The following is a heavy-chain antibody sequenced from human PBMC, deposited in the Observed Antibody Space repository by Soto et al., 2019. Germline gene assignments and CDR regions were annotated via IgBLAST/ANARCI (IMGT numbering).Heavy chain of an antibody. CDR2: IIPFSGTV. J-gene: IGHJ6*02. D-gene: IGHD3-10*01. CDR3: ARGSYDSYAGFFGMDV. V-gene: IGHV1-69*13. Sequence: SVNVSCKTSGGSFMSQSISWVRQAPGQGPEWMGGIIPFSGTVTYTQRFQGRLTLTADEPTKTAYMELSSLRSEDTAVYYCARGSYDSYAGFFGMDVWGQGTKVTVSS. CDR1: GGSFMSQS.